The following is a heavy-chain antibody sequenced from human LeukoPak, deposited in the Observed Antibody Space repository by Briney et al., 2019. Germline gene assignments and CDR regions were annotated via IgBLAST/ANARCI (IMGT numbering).Heavy chain of an antibody. Sequence: SETLSLTCTVSGGSLSSGSYYWSWIRQPAGKGLEWIGRIYTSGSTNYNPSLKSRVTISVDTSKNQFSLKLSSVTAADTAVYYCARGERLAAAGTPAFDTWGQGTMVTVSS. V-gene: IGHV4-61*02. CDR3: ARGERLAAAGTPAFDT. CDR2: IYTSGST. D-gene: IGHD6-13*01. CDR1: GGSLSSGSYY. J-gene: IGHJ3*02.